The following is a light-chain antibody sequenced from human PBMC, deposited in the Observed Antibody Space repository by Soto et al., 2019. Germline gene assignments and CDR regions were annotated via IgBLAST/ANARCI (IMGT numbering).Light chain of an antibody. V-gene: IGLV4-69*01. CDR3: QTWSTDIRV. CDR2: LNSDGSH. CDR1: SGHNSYA. J-gene: IGLJ3*02. Sequence: QPVLTQPPSASASLGASVKLTCTLSSGHNSYAIAWHQQQPEKGPRYLMKLNSDGSHSKGDGIPDCFSGSSSGAERYLTISSLQSEDEADYYCQTWSTDIRVFGGGTKVTVL.